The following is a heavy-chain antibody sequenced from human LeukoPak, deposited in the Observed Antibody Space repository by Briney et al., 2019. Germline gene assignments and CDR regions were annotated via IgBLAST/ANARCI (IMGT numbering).Heavy chain of an antibody. CDR3: ARDSGSYYGVDY. CDR1: GGSISSGSYY. V-gene: IGHV4-61*02. D-gene: IGHD1-26*01. J-gene: IGHJ4*02. Sequence: PSETLSLTCTVSGGSISSGSYYWSWIRQPAGKGPEWIGRIYTSGSTNYNPSLKSRVTISVDTSKNQFSLKLSSVTAADTPVYYCARDSGSYYGVDYWGQGTLVTVSS. CDR2: IYTSGST.